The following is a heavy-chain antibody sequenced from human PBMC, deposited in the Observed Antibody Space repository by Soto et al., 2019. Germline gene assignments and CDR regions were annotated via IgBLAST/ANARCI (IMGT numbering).Heavy chain of an antibody. V-gene: IGHV3-49*04. Sequence: LRLSCTASGFTFGDYAMSWVRQAPGNGLEWVGFIRSKAYGGTTEYAASVKGRFTISRDDSKSIAYLQMNSLKTEDTAVYYCTRGRAAGTTMGYYYGMDVWGQGTTVTVSS. CDR3: TRGRAAGTTMGYYYGMDV. D-gene: IGHD1-7*01. CDR1: GFTFGDYA. J-gene: IGHJ6*02. CDR2: IRSKAYGGTT.